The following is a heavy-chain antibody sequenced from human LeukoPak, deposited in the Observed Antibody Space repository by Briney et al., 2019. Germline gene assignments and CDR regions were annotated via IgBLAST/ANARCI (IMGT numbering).Heavy chain of an antibody. V-gene: IGHV3-23*01. J-gene: IGHJ4*02. CDR1: GFTFSDYA. CDR3: AKLWSRFYETGEYDS. CDR2: ISSNGNSA. Sequence: GGSLRLSCATSGFTFSDYAMHWVRQAPGRGLEWVSYISSNGNSAYYSDSVKGRFTISRDSSRSTLYLQMNSLRAEDTAIHYCAKLWSRFYETGEYDSWGQGILVTVSS. D-gene: IGHD7-27*01.